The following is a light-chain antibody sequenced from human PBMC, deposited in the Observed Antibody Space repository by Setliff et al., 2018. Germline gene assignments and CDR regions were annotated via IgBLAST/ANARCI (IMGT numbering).Light chain of an antibody. CDR1: NSDVGGYNY. J-gene: IGLJ2*01. Sequence: QSALTQPAAVSGSPGQSITISCAGSNSDVGGYNYVSWYQQHPGKAPKLMIYEVSKRPSGVSDRFSGSKSGNTASLTISGLQAEDEADYYCLSYTSKTTHALFGGGTRSPS. CDR2: EVS. V-gene: IGLV2-14*01. CDR3: LSYTSKTTHAL.